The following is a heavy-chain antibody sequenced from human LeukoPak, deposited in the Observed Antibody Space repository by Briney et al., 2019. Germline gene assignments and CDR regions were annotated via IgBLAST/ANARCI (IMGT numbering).Heavy chain of an antibody. CDR2: INPSGGST. CDR1: GYTFTSYY. D-gene: IGHD4-23*01. Sequence: GASVKVSCKASGYTFTSYYIHWVRQAPGQGLEWMGIINPSGGSTSYAQKFQGRVTMTRDTSTTTVYMEVSSLRSEDTAVYYCARAVEYLGYYMDVWGKGTTVTVSS. V-gene: IGHV1-46*01. J-gene: IGHJ6*03. CDR3: ARAVEYLGYYMDV.